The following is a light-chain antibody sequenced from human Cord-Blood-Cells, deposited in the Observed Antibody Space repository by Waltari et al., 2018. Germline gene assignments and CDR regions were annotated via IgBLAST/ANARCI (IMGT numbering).Light chain of an antibody. CDR2: GAS. V-gene: IGKV3-20*01. CDR1: QSVSSSY. J-gene: IGKJ4*01. CDR3: QQYCSSPLT. Sequence: IVLTQSPDTLSLSPGERATLSCRASQSVSSSYLAWYQQKPGQAPRLLIYGASSRATGIPDRFSGSGSGTDFTLTISRLEPEDFAVYYCQQYCSSPLTFGGGTKVEIK.